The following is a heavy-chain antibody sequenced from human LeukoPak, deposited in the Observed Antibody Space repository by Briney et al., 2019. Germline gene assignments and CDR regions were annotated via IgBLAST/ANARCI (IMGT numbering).Heavy chain of an antibody. CDR1: GFTFSSYG. V-gene: IGHV3-30*02. Sequence: GGSLRLSCAASGFTFSSYGVHWVRHAPGKGLEWVAFIRYDGSQKYYADSVKGRFTISRDNSKNTLHLQMNSLRAEDTAVYYCAKGLAYSFDYWGQGTLVTVSS. CDR2: IRYDGSQK. CDR3: AKGLAYSFDY. J-gene: IGHJ4*02. D-gene: IGHD3/OR15-3a*01.